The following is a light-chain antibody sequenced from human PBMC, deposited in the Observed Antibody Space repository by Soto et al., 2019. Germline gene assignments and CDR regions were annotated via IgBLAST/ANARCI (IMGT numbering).Light chain of an antibody. CDR2: TNS. CDR3: QSYDSSLSALV. Sequence: QSVLTQPPSVSGAPGQGVTISCAGTSSNIGAGYDVHWYQQVPGTAPKLLIYTNSNRPSGVPDRFSGSNSGTSASLAITGLQAEDGADYYCQSYDSSLSALVFGGGTKVTVL. J-gene: IGLJ3*02. CDR1: SSNIGAGYD. V-gene: IGLV1-40*01.